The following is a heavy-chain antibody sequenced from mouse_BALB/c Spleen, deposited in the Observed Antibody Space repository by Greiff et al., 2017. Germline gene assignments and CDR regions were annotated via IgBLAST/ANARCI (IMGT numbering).Heavy chain of an antibody. V-gene: IGHV3-2*02. Sequence: DVKLQGSGPGLGKPSQSLSPTCPVPAYSITRDYAWNWIRQFPGNKLEWMGYISYSGSTSYNPSLKSRISITRDTSKNQFFLQLNSVTTEDTATYYCARDDPAWFAYWGQGTLVTVSA. CDR3: ARDDPAWFAY. CDR1: AYSITRDYA. D-gene: IGHD2-3*01. J-gene: IGHJ3*01. CDR2: ISYSGST.